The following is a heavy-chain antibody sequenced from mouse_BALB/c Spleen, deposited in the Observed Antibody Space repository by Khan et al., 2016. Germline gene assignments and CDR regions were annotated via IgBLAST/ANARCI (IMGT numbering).Heavy chain of an antibody. J-gene: IGHJ2*01. D-gene: IGHD2-3*01. CDR2: IDPANVNT. Sequence: EVQLQESGAELVKPGASVKLSCTASGFNIKDTYMHWVKQRPEQGLEWIGRIDPANVNTKYDPKFQGKATITADTSSNTAYLQLSSLTSEITAVSYFTRECYYPYWGQGTTLTVSS. V-gene: IGHV14-3*02. CDR3: TRECYYPY. CDR1: GFNIKDTY.